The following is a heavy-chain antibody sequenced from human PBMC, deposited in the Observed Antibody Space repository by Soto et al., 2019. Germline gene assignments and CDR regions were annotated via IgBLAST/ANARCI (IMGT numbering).Heavy chain of an antibody. D-gene: IGHD3-22*01. Sequence: PGGSLRLSCATSGVYFSNTWMTWVRQAPGKGLEWVGRIKGKSDGGTPEYAAPVKGRFTISRDDSKDTLSLQMNSLKIEDTAVYYCTTEVENYYDSSGYQLDHWGQGTLVTVSS. V-gene: IGHV3-15*01. CDR3: TTEVENYYDSSGYQLDH. CDR1: GVYFSNTW. CDR2: IKGKSDGGTP. J-gene: IGHJ5*02.